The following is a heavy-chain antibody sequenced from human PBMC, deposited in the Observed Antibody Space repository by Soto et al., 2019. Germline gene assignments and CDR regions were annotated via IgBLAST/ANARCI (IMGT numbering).Heavy chain of an antibody. CDR3: ARAKIAVAYYYYGMDV. Sequence: SETLSLTCAVYGGSFSGYYWSWIRQPPGKGLEWIGEINHSRSTNYNPSLKSRVTISVDTSKNQFSLKLSSVTAADTAVYYCARAKIAVAYYYYGMDVWGQGTTVTVSS. CDR1: GGSFSGYY. V-gene: IGHV4-34*01. CDR2: INHSRST. J-gene: IGHJ6*02. D-gene: IGHD6-19*01.